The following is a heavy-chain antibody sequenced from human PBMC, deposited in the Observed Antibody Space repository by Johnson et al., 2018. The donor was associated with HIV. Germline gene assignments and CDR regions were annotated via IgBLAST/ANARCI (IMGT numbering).Heavy chain of an antibody. Sequence: MQLVESGGGLVQPGGSLRLSCAASGFPFSCYWMSWVRQAPGKGLEWVANIKQDGSEKYYVDSVKGRFTIYIDNAKNSLYLQMNSLRAEDTAVYYCARDTDSSSWYTGPDAFDIWGQGTMVTVSS. D-gene: IGHD6-13*01. CDR3: ARDTDSSSWYTGPDAFDI. CDR2: IKQDGSEK. CDR1: GFPFSCYW. J-gene: IGHJ3*02. V-gene: IGHV3-7*01.